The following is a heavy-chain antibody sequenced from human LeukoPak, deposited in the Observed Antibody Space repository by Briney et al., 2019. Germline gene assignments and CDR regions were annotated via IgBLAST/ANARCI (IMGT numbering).Heavy chain of an antibody. J-gene: IGHJ4*02. CDR3: ARGATIFGVVYFDY. CDR1: GFTFSSYD. D-gene: IGHD3-3*01. Sequence: GGSLRLSCAASGFTFSSYDMSWVRQAPGKGLEWVSGISGSGGSTYYADSAKGRFTISRDNSKNTLYLQMNSLRAEDTAVYYCARGATIFGVVYFDYWGQGTLVTVSS. V-gene: IGHV3-23*01. CDR2: ISGSGGST.